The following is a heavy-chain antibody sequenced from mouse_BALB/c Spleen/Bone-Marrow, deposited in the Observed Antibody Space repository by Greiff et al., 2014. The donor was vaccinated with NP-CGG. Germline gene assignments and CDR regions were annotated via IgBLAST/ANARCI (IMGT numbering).Heavy chain of an antibody. J-gene: IGHJ2*01. CDR1: GYTFTSYW. V-gene: IGHV1-69*02. CDR3: TRSGGYYFDY. Sequence: QVQLQQPGAELVRPGAPVKLSCKASGYTFTSYWINWVKQRPGQGLEWIGNIYPSDSYTNYNQKFKDKATLTVDKSSSTAYMQLSSPTSEDSAVYYCTRSGGYYFDYWGQGTTLTVSS. CDR2: IYPSDSYT.